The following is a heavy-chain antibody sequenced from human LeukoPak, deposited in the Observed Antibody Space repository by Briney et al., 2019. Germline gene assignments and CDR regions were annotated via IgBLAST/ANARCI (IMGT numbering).Heavy chain of an antibody. CDR2: IYYSGST. Sequence: SEILSLTCTVSGGSISSHYWSWIRQPPGKGLEWIGYIYYSGSTSYIPSLKSRVTISVDTSKNQFSLKLSSVTAADTAVYYCARWRGSSGYFDYWGQGTLVTVSS. D-gene: IGHD3-10*01. CDR3: ARWRGSSGYFDY. V-gene: IGHV4-59*11. CDR1: GGSISSHY. J-gene: IGHJ4*02.